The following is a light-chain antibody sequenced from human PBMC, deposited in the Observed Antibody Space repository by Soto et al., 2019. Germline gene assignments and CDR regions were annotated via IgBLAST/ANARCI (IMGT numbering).Light chain of an antibody. J-gene: IGKJ4*01. V-gene: IGKV3-11*01. Sequence: DILLTQSPATLSLSPGERPTRSCRASQSLINYLAWYQQKPGHAPRLLIYEASNGASGILARFSCRGSGKDFTLTISGLEPEDFAVYYCQQRSNWPLTFGGWTKVDTK. CDR2: EAS. CDR1: QSLINY. CDR3: QQRSNWPLT.